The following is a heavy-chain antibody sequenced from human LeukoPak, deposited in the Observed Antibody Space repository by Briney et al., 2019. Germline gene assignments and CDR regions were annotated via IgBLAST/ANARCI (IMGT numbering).Heavy chain of an antibody. CDR2: ISSSGSTI. V-gene: IGHV3-11*01. CDR3: ARDGRYYYGSGSYYTTPYYYYYMDV. CDR1: GFTFSDYY. D-gene: IGHD3-10*01. J-gene: IGHJ6*03. Sequence: GGSLRLSCAASGFTFSDYYMSWIRQAPGKGLEWVSYISSSGSTIYYADSVKGRFTISRDNAKNSLYLQMNSLRAEDTAVYYCARDGRYYYGSGSYYTTPYYYYYMDVWGKGTTVTVSS.